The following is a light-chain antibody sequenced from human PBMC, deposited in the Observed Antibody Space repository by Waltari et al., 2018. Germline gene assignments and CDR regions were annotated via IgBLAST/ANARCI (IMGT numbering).Light chain of an antibody. Sequence: IQLTQSPSSLSASVGDRVTITCRASQGISSYLAWYQQKLGKAPKVLIYAASTLQSGVPSRFSGSGSGTDFTLTISSLQPEDFATYYCQQLNSFPLTFGGGTKVEIK. CDR2: AAS. J-gene: IGKJ4*01. V-gene: IGKV1-9*01. CDR3: QQLNSFPLT. CDR1: QGISSY.